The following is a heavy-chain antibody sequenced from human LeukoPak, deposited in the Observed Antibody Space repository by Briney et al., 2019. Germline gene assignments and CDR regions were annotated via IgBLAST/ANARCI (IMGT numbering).Heavy chain of an antibody. J-gene: IGHJ6*02. V-gene: IGHV1-69*13. CDR1: GGTFSSYA. CDR2: IIPIFGTA. D-gene: IGHD2-8*01. CDR3: AREGRGVSVGMDV. Sequence: SVKVSCKASGGTFSSYAISWVRQAPGQGLEWMGGIIPIFGTANYAQKFQGRVTITADESTSTAYMELSSLRSEDTAVYYCAREGRGVSVGMDVWGQGTTVTVSS.